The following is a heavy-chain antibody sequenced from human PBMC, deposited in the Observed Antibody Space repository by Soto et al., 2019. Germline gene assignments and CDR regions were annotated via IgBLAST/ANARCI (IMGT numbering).Heavy chain of an antibody. Sequence: LSLTCSISGGTIGAYSWSWIRQPPGKGLEWLAYIYYTGKTDQNPSIERRVSISLATSKNKISLNLRSVTAADTAVDYGVSKHNSAGASESWGPG. CDR2: IYYTGKT. V-gene: IGHV4-59*01. CDR1: GGTIGAYS. CDR3: VSKHNSAGASES. D-gene: IGHD1-26*01. J-gene: IGHJ5*02.